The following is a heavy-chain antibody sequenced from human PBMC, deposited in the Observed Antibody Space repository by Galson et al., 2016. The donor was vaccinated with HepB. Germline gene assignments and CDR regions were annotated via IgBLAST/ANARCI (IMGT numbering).Heavy chain of an antibody. D-gene: IGHD1-1*01. CDR2: ISGTDGRT. J-gene: IGHJ4*02. CDR1: GFPFSSYA. CDR3: AKESGLWNVKTDGDY. Sequence: LRLSCAASGFPFSSYAMSWVRQAPGKGLEWVSGISGTDGRTLYADSVKGRFTISRDNAKNTLYLQMNSLRADDTAVYYCAKESGLWNVKTDGDYWGQGTVVTV. V-gene: IGHV3-23*01.